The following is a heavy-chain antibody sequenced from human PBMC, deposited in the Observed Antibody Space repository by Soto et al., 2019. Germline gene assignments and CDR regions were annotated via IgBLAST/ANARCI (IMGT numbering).Heavy chain of an antibody. V-gene: IGHV4-59*01. D-gene: IGHD1-26*01. Sequence: QVQLQESGPGLVKPSETLSLTCTVSGGAISGYYWKWIRQPPGQGLEWIGQVYYTGSTNYNPSLTSQVTISVDTSKHQFSLELRSVTAADTAVYYCARETPGSGHLDFWGQGTLVTVSS. CDR2: VYYTGST. J-gene: IGHJ4*02. CDR1: GGAISGYY. CDR3: ARETPGSGHLDF.